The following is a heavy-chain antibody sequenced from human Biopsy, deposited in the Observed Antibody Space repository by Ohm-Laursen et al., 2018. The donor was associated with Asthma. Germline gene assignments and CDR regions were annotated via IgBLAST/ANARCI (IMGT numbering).Heavy chain of an antibody. V-gene: IGHV4-39*01. Sequence: PSETLSLTCSLSSGSGGYMRSGNYYWGWIRQPPGKGLEWIGSIYYSGTTYYNPSLESRVTVSADTEKKQFSLKLTSVTAADTAVYYCVRGSSSWHHGPFHYYYGLDVWGQGTTATVSS. J-gene: IGHJ6*02. CDR3: VRGSSSWHHGPFHYYYGLDV. D-gene: IGHD6-13*01. CDR1: SGSGGYMRSGNYY. CDR2: IYYSGTT.